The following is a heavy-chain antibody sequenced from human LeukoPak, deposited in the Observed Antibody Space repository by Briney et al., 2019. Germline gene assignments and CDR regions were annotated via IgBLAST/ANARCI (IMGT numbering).Heavy chain of an antibody. D-gene: IGHD3-3*01. CDR3: ARASTIFGHFAY. V-gene: IGHV4-31*03. CDR2: IYYSGST. J-gene: IGHJ4*02. Sequence: PSETLSLTCTVSGGSISSGGYYWSWIRQHPGTGLEWIGYIYYSGSTYYNPSLKSRVTISVDTSKNQFSLKLSSVTAADTAVYYCARASTIFGHFAYWGRGTLVTVSS. CDR1: GGSISSGGYY.